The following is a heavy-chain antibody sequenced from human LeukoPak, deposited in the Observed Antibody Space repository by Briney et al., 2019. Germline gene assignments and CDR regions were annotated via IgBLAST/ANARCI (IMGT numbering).Heavy chain of an antibody. CDR2: ISWNSGSI. V-gene: IGHV3-9*01. Sequence: HPGRSLRLSCAASGFTFDDYAMHWVRQAPGKGLEWVSGISWNSGSIGYADSVKGRFTISRDNAKNSLYLQMNSLRAEDTALYYCAKGYVEMATMARDYFVYWGQGTLVTVSS. D-gene: IGHD5-24*01. CDR1: GFTFDDYA. J-gene: IGHJ4*02. CDR3: AKGYVEMATMARDYFVY.